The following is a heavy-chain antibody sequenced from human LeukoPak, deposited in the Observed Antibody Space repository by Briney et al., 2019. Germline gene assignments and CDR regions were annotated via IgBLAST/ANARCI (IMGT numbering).Heavy chain of an antibody. CDR1: GGSFSGYY. CDR2: INHSGNT. Sequence: SETLSLTCAVYGGSFSGYYWSWIRQPPGKGLEWIGEINHSGNTNYNPSLKSRVTISVDTSKNQFSLKLSSVTAADTAVYYCARADRRVRYYDSSGYYYWGQGTLVTVSS. D-gene: IGHD3-22*01. V-gene: IGHV4-34*01. J-gene: IGHJ4*02. CDR3: ARADRRVRYYDSSGYYY.